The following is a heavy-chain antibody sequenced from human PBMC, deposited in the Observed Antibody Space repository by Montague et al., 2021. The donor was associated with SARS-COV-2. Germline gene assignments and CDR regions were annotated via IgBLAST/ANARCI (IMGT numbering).Heavy chain of an antibody. J-gene: IGHJ6*02. Sequence: SLRLSCAASGFIFSSYAMNWVRLTPGKGLEWVSVIISYGSNTNYADSVKGRFTISRDNSKNTLYLQMSSLTAEDTAVYYCAKGTDARWANDYYYSGMDVWGQGTTVTVSS. V-gene: IGHV3-23*03. D-gene: IGHD2-8*01. CDR1: GFIFSSYA. CDR2: IISYGSNT. CDR3: AKGTDARWANDYYYSGMDV.